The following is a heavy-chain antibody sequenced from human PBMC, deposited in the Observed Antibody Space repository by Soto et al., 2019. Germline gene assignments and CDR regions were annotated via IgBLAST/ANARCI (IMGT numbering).Heavy chain of an antibody. J-gene: IGHJ4*02. Sequence: GGSLRLSCAASGFTFSSYWMHWVRQAPGKGLVWVSRINSDGSSTSYADSVKGRFTISRDNAKNTLYLQMNSLRAEDTAVYYCARDYSCSSTSCYFDYWGQGTLVTVSS. D-gene: IGHD2-2*01. CDR1: GFTFSSYW. CDR3: ARDYSCSSTSCYFDY. V-gene: IGHV3-74*01. CDR2: INSDGSST.